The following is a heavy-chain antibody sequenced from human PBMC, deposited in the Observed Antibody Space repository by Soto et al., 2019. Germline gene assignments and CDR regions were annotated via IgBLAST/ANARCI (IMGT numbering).Heavy chain of an antibody. Sequence: QVQLVQSGAEVKKPGASVKVSCKASGYTFTSYGISWVRQAPGQGLEWMGWISNYNGDTNYAQKLQGRVPMTTDTSTSTAYMELRRLKSDDTAVYYCTIGGQLFAGNYFDYWGQGTLVTGSS. CDR2: ISNYNGDT. V-gene: IGHV1-18*01. CDR1: GYTFTSYG. J-gene: IGHJ4*02. D-gene: IGHD3-10*02. CDR3: TIGGQLFAGNYFDY.